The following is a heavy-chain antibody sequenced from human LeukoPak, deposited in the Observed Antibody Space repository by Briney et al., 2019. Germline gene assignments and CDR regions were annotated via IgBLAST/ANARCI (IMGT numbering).Heavy chain of an antibody. CDR2: INPNSGGT. J-gene: IGHJ4*02. CDR1: GYTITGYY. V-gene: IGHV1-2*06. D-gene: IGHD2-8*01. Sequence: ASVKVSCKASGYTITGYYMHWVRQAPGQGLEWMGRINPNSGGTNYAQKFQGRVTMTRDTSISTAYMELSRLRSDDTAVYYCAVILTNMCYFDYWGQGTLVTVSS. CDR3: AVILTNMCYFDY.